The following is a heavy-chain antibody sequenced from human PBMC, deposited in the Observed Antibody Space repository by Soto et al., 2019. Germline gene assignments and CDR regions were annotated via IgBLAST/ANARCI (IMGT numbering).Heavy chain of an antibody. V-gene: IGHV2-5*02. Sequence: QITLKESGPTLVKPTQTLTLTCTFSGFSLSTSGVGVGWIRQPPGKALEWLALIFWDDDKRYSPSLKSRLTITKGNSKNQVVLTMTNMDPVDTATYYCAHSPPYDILTGSLNYFDYWGQGTLVTVSS. CDR1: GFSLSTSGVG. D-gene: IGHD3-9*01. J-gene: IGHJ4*02. CDR3: AHSPPYDILTGSLNYFDY. CDR2: IFWDDDK.